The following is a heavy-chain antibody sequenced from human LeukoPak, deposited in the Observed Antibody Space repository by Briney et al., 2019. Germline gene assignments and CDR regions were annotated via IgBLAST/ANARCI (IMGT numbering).Heavy chain of an antibody. V-gene: IGHV4-39*01. J-gene: IGHJ5*02. CDR2: IYYSGST. D-gene: IGHD6-13*01. Sequence: SETLSLTCTVSGGSISSSSYYWGWIRQPPGKGLEWIGSIYYSGSTYYNPSLKSRVTISVDTSKNQLSLNLSSVTAADTAAYYCARHMSPSAEAETGWFDPWGQGTLVTV. CDR1: GGSISSSSYY. CDR3: ARHMSPSAEAETGWFDP.